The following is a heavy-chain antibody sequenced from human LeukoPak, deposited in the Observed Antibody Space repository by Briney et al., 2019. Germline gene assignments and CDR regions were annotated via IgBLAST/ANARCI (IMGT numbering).Heavy chain of an antibody. V-gene: IGHV4-59*08. D-gene: IGHD3-22*01. CDR3: ARRTDYYDSSGYYHNWFDP. Sequence: SETLSLTCTVSGGSISSYYWSWLRQPPGKGLEWIGYIYYSGSTNYNPSLKSRVTISVDTSKNQFSLKLSSVTAADTAVYYCARRTDYYDSSGYYHNWFDPWGQGTLVTVSS. J-gene: IGHJ5*02. CDR1: GGSISSYY. CDR2: IYYSGST.